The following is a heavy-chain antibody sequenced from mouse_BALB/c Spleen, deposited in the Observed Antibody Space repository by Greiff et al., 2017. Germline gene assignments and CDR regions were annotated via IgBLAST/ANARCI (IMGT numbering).Heavy chain of an antibody. CDR1: GYSITSGYY. D-gene: IGHD2-14*01. CDR2: ISYDGSN. J-gene: IGHJ2*01. V-gene: IGHV3-6*02. CDR3: TRDYRFHYFDY. Sequence: EVKLMESGPGLVKPSQSLSLTCSVTGYSITSGYYWNWIRQFPGNKLEWMGYISYDGSNNYNPSLKNRISITRDSSKNQFFLKLNSVTTEDTATYFCTRDYRFHYFDYWGQGTTLTVSS.